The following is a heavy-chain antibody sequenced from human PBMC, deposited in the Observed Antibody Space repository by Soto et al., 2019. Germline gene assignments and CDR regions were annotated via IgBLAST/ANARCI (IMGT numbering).Heavy chain of an antibody. CDR3: ARDYYRFNSGYGFSMDV. V-gene: IGHV3-30*03. Sequence: GGSLRLSCAASGFTFNNYGMHWVRQAPGKGLEWVVVISFDGGNTVYADSVKGRFTISRDNSKDTLYLQMTSLRAEDTAVYYCARDYYRFNSGYGFSMDVWGQGTTVTVSS. CDR1: GFTFNNYG. D-gene: IGHD5-12*01. J-gene: IGHJ6*02. CDR2: ISFDGGNT.